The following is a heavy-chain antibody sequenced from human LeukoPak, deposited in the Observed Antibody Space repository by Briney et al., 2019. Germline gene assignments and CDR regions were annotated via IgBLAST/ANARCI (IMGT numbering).Heavy chain of an antibody. D-gene: IGHD6-13*01. V-gene: IGHV4-59*12. Sequence: PSETLSLTCTVSGGSISSYYWSWIRQPPGEGLEWIGYIYYSGSTYYNPSLKSRVTISVDTSKNQFSLKLSSVTAADTAVYYCARTSLNSSRWLNPGFDYWGQGTLVTVSS. CDR3: ARTSLNSSRWLNPGFDY. CDR1: GGSISSYY. J-gene: IGHJ4*02. CDR2: IYYSGST.